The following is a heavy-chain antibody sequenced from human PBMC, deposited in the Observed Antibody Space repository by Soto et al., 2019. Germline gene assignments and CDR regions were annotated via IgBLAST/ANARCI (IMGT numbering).Heavy chain of an antibody. Sequence: EVQLVESGGGLVKPGGSLRLSCAASGFTFSNAWMSWVRQAPGKGLEWVGRIKSKTDGGTTDYAAPVKGRFTISRDDSKKPLNLQKNSLKTGDTDVYYCTTARPSTSIAARTGGGGDYYYYYGMDVWGQGTTVTVSS. CDR1: GFTFSNAW. D-gene: IGHD6-6*01. CDR2: IKSKTDGGTT. V-gene: IGHV3-15*01. CDR3: TTARPSTSIAARTGGGGDYYYYYGMDV. J-gene: IGHJ6*02.